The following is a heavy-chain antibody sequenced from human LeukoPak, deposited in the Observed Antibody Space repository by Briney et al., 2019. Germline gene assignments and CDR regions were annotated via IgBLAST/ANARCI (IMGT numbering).Heavy chain of an antibody. V-gene: IGHV3-30*18. CDR2: ISSDGSNK. CDR3: AKDHDIVVVTAHYYFDY. CDR1: GFTFSSYG. Sequence: RGSLRLSCAASGFTFSSYGMHWVRQAPGKGLEWVAVISSDGSNKFYADSVKGRFTISRDNSKNTLYLQMDSLRPADTAVYYCAKDHDIVVVTAHYYFDYWGQGTLVTVSS. D-gene: IGHD2-21*02. J-gene: IGHJ4*02.